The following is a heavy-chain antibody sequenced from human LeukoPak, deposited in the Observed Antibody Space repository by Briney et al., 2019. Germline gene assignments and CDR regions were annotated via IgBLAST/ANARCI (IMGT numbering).Heavy chain of an antibody. J-gene: IGHJ6*03. D-gene: IGHD4-17*01. CDR3: ARATDYGDYYYCMDV. Sequence: PGGSLRLSCAASGFTFSDYYMSWIRQAPGKGLEWVSYISSSGSTIYYADSVKGRFTISRDNAKNSLYLQMNSLRAEDTAVYYCARATDYGDYYYCMDVWGKGTTVTISS. V-gene: IGHV3-11*01. CDR2: ISSSGSTI. CDR1: GFTFSDYY.